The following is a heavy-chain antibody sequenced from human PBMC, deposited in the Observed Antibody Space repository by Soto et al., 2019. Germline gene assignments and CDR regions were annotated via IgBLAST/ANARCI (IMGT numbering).Heavy chain of an antibody. CDR1: GGSISSGGSS. CDR2: IYYSGST. D-gene: IGHD4-17*01. J-gene: IGHJ5*02. Sequence: SETLSLTCPGSGGSISSGGSSWSWIRQHPGNGLEWIGYIYYSGSTYYNPSLKSRFTISVDTSKNQFSLKLSSVTAADTAVYYGARRKIDSGGNSVWFDPWGHGTLVTVSS. CDR3: ARRKIDSGGNSVWFDP. V-gene: IGHV4-31*03.